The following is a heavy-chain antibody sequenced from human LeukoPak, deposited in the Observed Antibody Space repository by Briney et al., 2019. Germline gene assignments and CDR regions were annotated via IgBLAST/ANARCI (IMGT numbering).Heavy chain of an antibody. CDR1: GYTFTGYY. Sequence: GASVKVSCKASGYTFTGYYMHWVRQAPGQGLEWMGWINPNSGGTNYAQKFQGRVTMTRDTSISTAYMELSRLRSDDTAVYYCASDCGGDCYQPGAPFDIWGQGTVVTVSS. CDR2: INPNSGGT. J-gene: IGHJ3*02. V-gene: IGHV1-2*02. D-gene: IGHD2-21*01. CDR3: ASDCGGDCYQPGAPFDI.